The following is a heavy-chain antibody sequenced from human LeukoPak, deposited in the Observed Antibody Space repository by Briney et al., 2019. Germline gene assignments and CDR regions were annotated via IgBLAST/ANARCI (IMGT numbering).Heavy chain of an antibody. Sequence: KTSETLSLTCTVSGGSISSSSYYWGWFRQAPGKGLEWIGSIYTSGSTNYNPSLKSRVTMSVDTSKNQFSLKLSSVTAADTAVYYCARNGEAEYSSSSSTTSWFDPWGQGTLVTVSS. CDR3: ARNGEAEYSSSSSTTSWFDP. D-gene: IGHD6-6*01. J-gene: IGHJ5*02. V-gene: IGHV4-39*07. CDR1: GGSISSSSYY. CDR2: IYTSGST.